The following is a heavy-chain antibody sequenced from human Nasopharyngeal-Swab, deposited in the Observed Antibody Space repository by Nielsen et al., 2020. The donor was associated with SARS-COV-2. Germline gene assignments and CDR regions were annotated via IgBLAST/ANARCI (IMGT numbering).Heavy chain of an antibody. CDR2: IDYRGRT. J-gene: IGHJ4*02. Sequence: SETLSLTCTVSGGSVTDTDYFWGWIRQPPVTGLEWIGNIDYRGRTFYNPSLKSRVSISVDTSKNQFSLKLQSVTAADTAVYYCASYLGVDGQKRFDYWGQGTLVTVSS. CDR1: GGSVTDTDYF. V-gene: IGHV4-39*01. D-gene: IGHD5-24*01. CDR3: ASYLGVDGQKRFDY.